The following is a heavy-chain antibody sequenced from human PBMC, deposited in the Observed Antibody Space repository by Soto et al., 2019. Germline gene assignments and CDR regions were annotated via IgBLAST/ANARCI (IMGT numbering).Heavy chain of an antibody. V-gene: IGHV4-59*01. J-gene: IGHJ6*03. CDR1: GGSISSYY. D-gene: IGHD3-3*01. CDR2: IYYSGST. Sequence: SETLSLTCTVSGGSISSYYWSWIRQPPGKGLEWIGYIYYSGSTNYNPSLKSRVTISVDTSKNQFSLKLSSVTAADTAVYYCAREVSAPGGYDFWSGYYRNPLYYYYYYMDVWGKGTTVTVSS. CDR3: AREVSAPGGYDFWSGYYRNPLYYYYYYMDV.